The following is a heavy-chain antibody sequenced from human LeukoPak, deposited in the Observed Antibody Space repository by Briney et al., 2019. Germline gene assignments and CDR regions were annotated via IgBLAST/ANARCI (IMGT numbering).Heavy chain of an antibody. CDR2: ISGSSNST. CDR3: AKGGWLQLFDY. CDR1: GFTFSIYA. V-gene: IGHV3-23*01. D-gene: IGHD5-24*01. J-gene: IGHJ4*02. Sequence: GGSLRLSCAASGFTFSIYATSWVRQAPGKGLEWVSGISGSSNSTYYADSVKGRFAISRDNSKNTLYLQMNSLRAEDTAVYYCAKGGWLQLFDYWGQGTLVTVSS.